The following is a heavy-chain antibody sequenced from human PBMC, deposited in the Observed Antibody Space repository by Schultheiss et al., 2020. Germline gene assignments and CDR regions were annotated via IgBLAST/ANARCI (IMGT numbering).Heavy chain of an antibody. V-gene: IGHV4-34*01. CDR3: ARGQHYDFWSDRRFDP. Sequence: SETLSLTCAVYGGSFSGYYWTWIRQPPGKGLEWIGEINRNTKYNPSLKSRVTISVDTSKNQFSLKLNAVTAADTAVYYCARGQHYDFWSDRRFDPWGQGTLVTVSS. J-gene: IGHJ5*02. D-gene: IGHD3-3*01. CDR2: INRNT. CDR1: GGSFSGYY.